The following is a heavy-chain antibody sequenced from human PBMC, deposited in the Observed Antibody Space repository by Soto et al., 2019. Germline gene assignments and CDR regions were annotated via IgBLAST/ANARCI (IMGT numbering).Heavy chain of an antibody. D-gene: IGHD3-3*01. J-gene: IGHJ5*02. CDR2: ISGGGGKT. CDR3: AKGDNYDFWGTFNRFDP. Sequence: EVQLLESGGGLVQPGGSLRLSCAASGFTFSNYAMSWVRQPPGKGLEWVSSISGGGGKTYYADSVKGRFIISRDNSKNTLYLQMNSLRAEDTAVYYCAKGDNYDFWGTFNRFDPWGQGTLVTVSS. CDR1: GFTFSNYA. V-gene: IGHV3-23*01.